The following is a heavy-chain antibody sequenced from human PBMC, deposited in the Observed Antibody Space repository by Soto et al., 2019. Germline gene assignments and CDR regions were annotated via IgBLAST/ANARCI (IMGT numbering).Heavy chain of an antibody. V-gene: IGHV4-61*01. J-gene: IGHJ4*02. CDR2: IYDSGTT. Sequence: QVQLQESGPGLVKPSETLSLTCTVSGGSVSSDSYYWSWIRQPPGKGLEWIGCIYDSGTTKYNPSVMSXXTXSXXTSNNQVSLKLTSLTAADTAVYYCASGRDAYKTGYWGQGTLVTVSS. CDR1: GGSVSSDSYY. CDR3: ASGRDAYKTGY. D-gene: IGHD1-1*01.